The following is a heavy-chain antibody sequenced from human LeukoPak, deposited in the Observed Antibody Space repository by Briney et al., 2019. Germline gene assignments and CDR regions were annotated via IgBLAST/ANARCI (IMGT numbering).Heavy chain of an antibody. D-gene: IGHD6-19*01. CDR1: GFTFSSYW. Sequence: GGSLRLSCAASGFTFSSYWMHWVRQAPGKGPVWVSRINGDGSSTSYADSVKGRFTISRDNAKNSLYLQMNSLRAEDTAVYYCAAYSSGWLTPLDYWGQGTLVTVSS. CDR2: INGDGSST. V-gene: IGHV3-74*01. CDR3: AAYSSGWLTPLDY. J-gene: IGHJ4*02.